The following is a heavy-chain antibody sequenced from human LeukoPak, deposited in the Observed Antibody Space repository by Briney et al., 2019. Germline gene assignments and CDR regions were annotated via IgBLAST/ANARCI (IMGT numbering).Heavy chain of an antibody. CDR1: GGSFSGYY. V-gene: IGHV4-34*01. J-gene: IGHJ4*02. Sequence: SETLFLTCAVYGGSFSGYYWSWIRQPPGKGLEWIGEINHSGSTNYNPSLKSRVTISVDTSKNQFSLKLSSVTAADTAVYYCASVKRARIAVAGRFYYFDYWGQGTLVTVSS. CDR2: INHSGST. CDR3: ASVKRARIAVAGRFYYFDY. D-gene: IGHD6-19*01.